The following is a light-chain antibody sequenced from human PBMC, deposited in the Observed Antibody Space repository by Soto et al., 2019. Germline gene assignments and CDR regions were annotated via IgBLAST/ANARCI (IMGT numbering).Light chain of an antibody. CDR1: QRVSSNY. CDR2: GIS. J-gene: IGKJ1*01. CDR3: QQYGTSRT. Sequence: EIVLTQSPGTLSLSPGERATLSCRASQRVSSNYLAWYQQKSGQAPRLLIYGISSRATGIPDRFSGSGSRTDFTLTISRLEPEDFAVYYCQQYGTSRTFGQGTKVEIK. V-gene: IGKV3-20*01.